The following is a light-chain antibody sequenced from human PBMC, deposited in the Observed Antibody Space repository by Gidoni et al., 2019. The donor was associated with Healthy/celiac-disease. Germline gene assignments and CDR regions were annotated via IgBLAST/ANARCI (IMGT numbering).Light chain of an antibody. CDR2: WAS. V-gene: IGKV4-1*01. CDR3: QQYYTTPWA. J-gene: IGKJ1*01. Sequence: DIVITHSPASLAVSLGERATINCKSSQSVLYSSHNKNYLAWYQQKPGQPPQLLIYWASTRECGVPDRFSGSGSGTDFTLTISSLQAEDVAVYYCQQYYTTPWAFGQGTKVEIK. CDR1: QSVLYSSHNKNY.